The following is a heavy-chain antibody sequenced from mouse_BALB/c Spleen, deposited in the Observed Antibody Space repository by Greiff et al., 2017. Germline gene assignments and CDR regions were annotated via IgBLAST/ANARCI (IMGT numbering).Heavy chain of an antibody. Sequence: EVHLVESGGGLVKPGGSLKLSCAASGFTFSSYAMSWVRQSPEKRLEWVAEISSGGSYTYYPDTVTGRFTISRDNAKNTLYLEMSSLRSEDTAMYYCAREDYYGSSYWYFDVWGAGTTVTVSS. V-gene: IGHV5-9-4*01. CDR1: GFTFSSYA. J-gene: IGHJ1*01. D-gene: IGHD1-1*01. CDR3: AREDYYGSSYWYFDV. CDR2: ISSGGSYT.